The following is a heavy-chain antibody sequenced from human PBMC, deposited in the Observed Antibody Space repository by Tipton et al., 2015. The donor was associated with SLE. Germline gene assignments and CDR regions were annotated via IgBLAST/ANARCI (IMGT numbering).Heavy chain of an antibody. CDR2: ISRRSGDHT. CDR1: GFTFGDYA. J-gene: IGHJ5*02. CDR3: AGSSWYRGWFDP. V-gene: IGHV3-23*01. Sequence: SLRLSCTASGFTFGDYAMSWVRQAPGKGPEWVSGISRRSGDHTYYADSVKGRFTISRDNSKNTLYLQMNSLRAEDTAVYYCAGSSWYRGWFDPWGQGTLVTVSS. D-gene: IGHD6-13*01.